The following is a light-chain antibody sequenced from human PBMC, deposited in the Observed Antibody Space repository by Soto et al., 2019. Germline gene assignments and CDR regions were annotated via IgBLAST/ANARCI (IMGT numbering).Light chain of an antibody. J-gene: IGKJ5*01. CDR1: QDIRGA. V-gene: IGKV1-13*02. Sequence: AIPVTQSPSSLSASVGDRVTITCRASQDIRGALAWYQQKPGKAPNLLIYDVSTLESGVPSRFSGSGSGTEFTLTISSLQPEDFGTYYCQQFYSYPITFGHGTRLEIK. CDR3: QQFYSYPIT. CDR2: DVS.